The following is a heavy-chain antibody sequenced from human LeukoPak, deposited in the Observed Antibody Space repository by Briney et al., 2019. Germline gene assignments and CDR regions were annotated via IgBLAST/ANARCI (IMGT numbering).Heavy chain of an antibody. D-gene: IGHD3-16*01. CDR1: GYTFTSHG. CDR3: ARGFEDDSSFDY. CDR2: ISVYTRNT. J-gene: IGHJ4*02. V-gene: IGHV1-18*01. Sequence: ASVKVSCKASGYTFTSHGVSWVRQAPGQGLEWMGWISVYTRNTDYAKKFQGRVTMTTDTSTNTAYMELRGLRSDDTAVYYCARGFEDDSSFDYWGQGTLVTVSS.